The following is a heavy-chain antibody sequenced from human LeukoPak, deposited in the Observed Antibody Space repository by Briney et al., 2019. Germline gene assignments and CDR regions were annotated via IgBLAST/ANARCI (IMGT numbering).Heavy chain of an antibody. Sequence: GSSVQVSCQASGGTFSSYAISWVRQAPGQGLEWMGGIIPIFGTANYAQKFQGRVTITADESTSTAYMELSSLRSEDTAVYYCARDGPSHDKYYYYYGMDVWGQGTTVTVSS. CDR3: ARDGPSHDKYYYYYGMDV. CDR1: GGTFSSYA. CDR2: IIPIFGTA. V-gene: IGHV1-69*01. J-gene: IGHJ6*02. D-gene: IGHD3-22*01.